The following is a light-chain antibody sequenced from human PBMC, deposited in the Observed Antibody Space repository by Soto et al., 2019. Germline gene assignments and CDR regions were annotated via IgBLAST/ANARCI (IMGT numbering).Light chain of an antibody. Sequence: QSVLTQSSSASASLGSSVKLTCTLSSGHSSYIIAWHQQQPGKAPRYLMKLERSGSYNKGSGVPDRFSGSSSGADRYLTISNLQFEDEADYYCETWDSNTRVFGGGTKLTV. CDR2: LERSGSY. CDR1: SGHSSYI. CDR3: ETWDSNTRV. J-gene: IGLJ2*01. V-gene: IGLV4-60*02.